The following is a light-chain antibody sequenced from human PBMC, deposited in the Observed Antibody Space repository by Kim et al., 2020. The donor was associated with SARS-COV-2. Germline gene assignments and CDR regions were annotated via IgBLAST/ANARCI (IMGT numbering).Light chain of an antibody. J-gene: IGKJ2*01. Sequence: PGERATLSCRASQSVSRNYVAWYQQRPGQAPRVLIYDASTRATGTPDRFSGSGSGTDFTLTISRLEPEDFAVYFCQRYGNSPYTFGQGTKLEI. CDR1: QSVSRNY. CDR3: QRYGNSPYT. CDR2: DAS. V-gene: IGKV3-20*01.